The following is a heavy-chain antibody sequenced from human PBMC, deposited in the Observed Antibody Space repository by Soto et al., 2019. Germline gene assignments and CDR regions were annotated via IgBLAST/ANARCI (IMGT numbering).Heavy chain of an antibody. CDR2: IYHGGST. Sequence: PSETLSLTCTVSGGSFSSGGYSWSWIRQPPGKGLEWIGYIYHGGSTYYNPSLKSRVTISVDTSKNQFSLKLSSVTAADTAVYYCARLYGLDAFDIWGQGTMVTVSS. D-gene: IGHD3-16*02. J-gene: IGHJ3*02. V-gene: IGHV4-30-2*01. CDR1: GGSFSSGGYS. CDR3: ARLYGLDAFDI.